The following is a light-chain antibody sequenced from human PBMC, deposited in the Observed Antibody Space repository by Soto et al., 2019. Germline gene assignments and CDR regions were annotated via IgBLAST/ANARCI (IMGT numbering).Light chain of an antibody. CDR2: DAS. CDR3: QQYNKWPPAT. J-gene: IGKJ5*01. CDR1: QSVSSY. Sequence: EIVLTQSPATLSLSPVERATLSCRASQSVSSYLAWYQQKPGQAPRLLIYDASNRATDIPARFSGSGSGTDFTLTISSLEPEDFAVYYCQQYNKWPPATFGQGTRLEIK. V-gene: IGKV3-11*01.